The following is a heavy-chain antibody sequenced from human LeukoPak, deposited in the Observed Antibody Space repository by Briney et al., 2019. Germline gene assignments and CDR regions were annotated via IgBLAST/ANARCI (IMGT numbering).Heavy chain of an antibody. CDR3: ARVWSGYYGGYFDY. CDR1: GFTFSSYA. CDR2: ISYDGSNK. Sequence: PGRSLRLSCAASGFTFSSYAMHWVRQAPGKGLEWVAVISYDGSNKYYADSVKGRFTISRDNSKNTLYLQMNSLRAEDTAVYYCARVWSGYYGGYFDYWGQGTLVTVSS. J-gene: IGHJ4*02. D-gene: IGHD3-3*01. V-gene: IGHV3-30-3*01.